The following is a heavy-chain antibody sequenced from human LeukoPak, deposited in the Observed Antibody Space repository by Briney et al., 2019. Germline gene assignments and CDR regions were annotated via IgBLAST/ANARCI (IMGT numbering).Heavy chain of an antibody. CDR2: ISYDGSNK. J-gene: IGHJ4*02. D-gene: IGHD6-19*01. CDR1: GFTFSSYA. Sequence: GGSLRLSCAASGFTFSSYAMHWVRQAPGKGLEWVAVISYDGSNKYYADSVKGRFTISRDNSKNTLYLQMNSLRAEDTAVYYCARTSDPQEYSSGWYAGFTFDYWGQGTLVTVSS. V-gene: IGHV3-30-3*01. CDR3: ARTSDPQEYSSGWYAGFTFDY.